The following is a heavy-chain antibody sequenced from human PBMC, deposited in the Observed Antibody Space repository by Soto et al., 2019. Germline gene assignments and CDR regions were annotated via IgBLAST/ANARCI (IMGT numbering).Heavy chain of an antibody. J-gene: IGHJ4*02. CDR1: GESFSGYY. CDR3: AKTPRYYYDSSGYLKLPFDY. CDR2: INHSGST. D-gene: IGHD3-22*01. Sequence: SETLSLTCAVYGESFSGYYWSWIRQPPGKGLEWIGEINHSGSTNYNPSLKSRVTISVDTSKNQFSLKLSSVTAADTAVYYCAKTPRYYYDSSGYLKLPFDYWGQGTLVTVSS. V-gene: IGHV4-34*01.